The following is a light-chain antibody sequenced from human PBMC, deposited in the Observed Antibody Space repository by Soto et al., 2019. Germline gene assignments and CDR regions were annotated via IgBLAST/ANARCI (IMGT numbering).Light chain of an antibody. Sequence: DIVMTQSPDSLAVSLGERATINCKSSQSVLYSSNNKNYLAWYQQKPGQPPKLLIYWASTRESGVPDRFSGSGSGTDVTLTLSSLQAEDVAVYYCQQYYSTPYTCRQGPKLEIK. CDR1: QSVLYSSNNKNY. V-gene: IGKV4-1*01. CDR2: WAS. J-gene: IGKJ2*01. CDR3: QQYYSTPYT.